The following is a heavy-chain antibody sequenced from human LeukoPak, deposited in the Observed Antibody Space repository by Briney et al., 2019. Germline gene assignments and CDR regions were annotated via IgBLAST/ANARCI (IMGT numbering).Heavy chain of an antibody. CDR3: VREDLGVDY. J-gene: IGHJ4*02. CDR1: GPIVSTNY. V-gene: IGHV3-53*01. CDR2: LYVNENR. Sequence: PGGSLRLSRAVSGPIVSTNYMSWVRQAPGKGLEWISILYVNENRYYADSVKGRFIISRDTSKNTLYLQMNSLRAEDTAMYYCVREDLGVDYWGQGTLVTVSS. D-gene: IGHD1-26*01.